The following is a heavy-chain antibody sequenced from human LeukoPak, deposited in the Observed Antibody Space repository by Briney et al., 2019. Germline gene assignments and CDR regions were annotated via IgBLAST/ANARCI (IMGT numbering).Heavy chain of an antibody. D-gene: IGHD3-22*01. V-gene: IGHV4-39*07. Sequence: SETLSLTCTVSGGSISSSSYYWGWIRQPPGKGLEWIGSIYYSGSTYYNPSLKSRVTISVDTSKNQFSLKLSSVTAADTAVYYRATLARDSSGYYPKNYYYYYMDVWGKGTTVTVSS. CDR2: IYYSGST. CDR1: GGSISSSSYY. J-gene: IGHJ6*03. CDR3: ATLARDSSGYYPKNYYYYYMDV.